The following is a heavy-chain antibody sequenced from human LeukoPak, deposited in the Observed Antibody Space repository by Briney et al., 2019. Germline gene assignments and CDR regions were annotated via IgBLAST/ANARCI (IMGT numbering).Heavy chain of an antibody. CDR2: IYTSGST. Sequence: TSETLSLTCAVYGGSFSGYYWSWIRQPAGKGLEWIGRIYTSGSTNYNPSLKSRVTMSVDTSKNQFSLKLSSVTAADTAVYYCARDNTYYYDSGGYYYRWFDPWGQGTLVTVSS. V-gene: IGHV4-4*07. D-gene: IGHD3-22*01. CDR1: GGSFSGYY. CDR3: ARDNTYYYDSGGYYYRWFDP. J-gene: IGHJ5*02.